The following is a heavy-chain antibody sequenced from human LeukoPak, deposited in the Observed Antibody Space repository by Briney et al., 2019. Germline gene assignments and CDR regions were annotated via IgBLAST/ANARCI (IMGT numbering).Heavy chain of an antibody. CDR2: INPNSGGT. J-gene: IGHJ3*02. D-gene: IGHD3-10*01. V-gene: IGHV1-2*02. Sequence: ASVKVSCKASGYTFTGYYLHWVRQAPGQGLEWMGWINPNSGGTNYAQKFQGRVTMTRDTSISTAYMELSRLRSDDTAVYYCARNIWFGESSDAFDIWGQGTMVTVSS. CDR3: ARNIWFGESSDAFDI. CDR1: GYTFTGYY.